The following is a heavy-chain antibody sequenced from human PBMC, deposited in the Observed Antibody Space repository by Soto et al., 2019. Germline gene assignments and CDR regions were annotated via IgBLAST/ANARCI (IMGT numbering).Heavy chain of an antibody. CDR2: INSRSSCT. Sequence: QVQLVESGGGLVKPGGSLRLSCAASGFTFSDNYMSWIRQAPGKGLEWVSYINSRSSCTNYADSVKGRFTISRDNAKNLLYLQMSSLTVEDTAVYYCVKGRNWASGSDYRGQGTLVTVSS. CDR3: VKGRNWASGSDY. V-gene: IGHV3-11*05. CDR1: GFTFSDNY. D-gene: IGHD7-27*01. J-gene: IGHJ4*02.